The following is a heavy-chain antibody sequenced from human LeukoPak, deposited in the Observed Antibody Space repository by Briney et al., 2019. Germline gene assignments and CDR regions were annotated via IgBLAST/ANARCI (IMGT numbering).Heavy chain of an antibody. CDR2: IYYSGST. CDR1: GGSISSGGYY. D-gene: IGHD6-13*01. Sequence: MASETLSLTCTVSGGSISSGGYYWSWIRQHPGKGLEWIGYIYYSGSTYYNPSLKSRVTISVDTSKNQFSLKLSSVTAADTAVYYCAAEGIAAAVDYWGQGTLVTVSS. J-gene: IGHJ4*02. CDR3: AAEGIAAAVDY. V-gene: IGHV4-31*03.